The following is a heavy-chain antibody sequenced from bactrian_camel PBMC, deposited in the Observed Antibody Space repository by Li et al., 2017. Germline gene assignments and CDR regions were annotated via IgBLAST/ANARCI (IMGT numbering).Heavy chain of an antibody. V-gene: IGHV3S40*01. CDR3: AAITAYYGGFRY. CDR2: ISWNGDST. Sequence: DVQLVESGGGLVQPGGSLRLSCAASGFTFSIYYMTWVRQAPGKGLEWVSSISWNGDSTNYPDSVKGRFTISRDNAKNTVYLQMNSLKPEDTAVYFCAAITAYYGGFRYWGQGTQVTVS. J-gene: IGHJ4*01. CDR1: GFTFSIYY. D-gene: IGHD2*01.